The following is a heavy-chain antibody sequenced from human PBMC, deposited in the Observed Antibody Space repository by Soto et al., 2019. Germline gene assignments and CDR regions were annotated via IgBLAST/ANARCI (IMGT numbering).Heavy chain of an antibody. Sequence: HPGGSLRLSCAASGFTFDDYAMHWVRQAPGKGLEWVASISRNSGSIGYADSVKGRFTISRENAKNSLSLQMTSLRPEDTALYYCVKDKWYNYTWYLHNWGQGTLVTV. V-gene: IGHV3-9*01. CDR2: ISRNSGSI. CDR1: GFTFDDYA. J-gene: IGHJ4*01. D-gene: IGHD1-20*01. CDR3: VKDKWYNYTWYLHN.